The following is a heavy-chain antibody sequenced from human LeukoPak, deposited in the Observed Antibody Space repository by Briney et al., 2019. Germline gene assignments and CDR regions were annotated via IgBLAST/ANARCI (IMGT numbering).Heavy chain of an antibody. J-gene: IGHJ4*02. CDR1: GFTFSSYW. V-gene: IGHV3-30*03. Sequence: GGSLRLSCAASGFTFSSYWMSWVRQAPGKGLEWVAVISYDGSNKYYADSVKGRFTISRDNSKNTLYLQMNSLRAEDTAVYYCARGPPPRSRGSSTFDYWGQGTLVTVSS. CDR2: ISYDGSNK. CDR3: ARGPPPRSRGSSTFDY. D-gene: IGHD6-13*01.